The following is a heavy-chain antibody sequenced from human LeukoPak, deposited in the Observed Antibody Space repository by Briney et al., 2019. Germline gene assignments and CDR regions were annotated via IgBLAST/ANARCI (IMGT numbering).Heavy chain of an antibody. CDR3: ARDRTTVNLAYYYYYSMDV. V-gene: IGHV1-46*01. D-gene: IGHD4-17*01. CDR1: GYTFTSYG. J-gene: IGHJ6*03. CDR2: INPSGDST. Sequence: GASVKVSCKASGYTFTSYGISWLRQSPGQGLEWMGKINPSGDSTNYAQKFQGRVTMTTDTSTSTVYMELSSLRSEDTAVYYCARDRTTVNLAYYYYYSMDVWGKGTTVTVSS.